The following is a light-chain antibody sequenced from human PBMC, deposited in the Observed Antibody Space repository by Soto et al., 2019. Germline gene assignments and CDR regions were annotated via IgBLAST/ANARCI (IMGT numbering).Light chain of an antibody. CDR1: QSVSSSY. V-gene: IGKV3-15*01. CDR2: GAS. Sequence: EIVLTQSPGTLSLSPGERATVSCRASQSVSSSYLAWYQQKPGQAPRLLIYGASTRATGIPARFSGSGSGTEFTLTISSLQSEDFAVYYCQQYNNWPGTFGQGTKVE. CDR3: QQYNNWPGT. J-gene: IGKJ1*01.